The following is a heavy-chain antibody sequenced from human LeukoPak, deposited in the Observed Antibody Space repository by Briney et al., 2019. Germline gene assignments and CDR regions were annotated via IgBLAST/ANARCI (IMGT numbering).Heavy chain of an antibody. D-gene: IGHD2-2*01. Sequence: GASVKVSCKASGGTFSGYAISWVRQAPGQGLEWMGGTIPIFNTANYAQKFQGRVTITADESTSTAYMELSSLRSEDTAVYYCARDMYCSSTSCYHNWFDPWGQGTLVTVSS. CDR1: GGTFSGYA. CDR3: ARDMYCSSTSCYHNWFDP. J-gene: IGHJ5*02. V-gene: IGHV1-69*01. CDR2: TIPIFNTA.